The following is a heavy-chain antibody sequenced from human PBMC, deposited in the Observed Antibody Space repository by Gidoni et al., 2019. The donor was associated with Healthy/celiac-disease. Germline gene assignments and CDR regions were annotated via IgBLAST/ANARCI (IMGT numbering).Heavy chain of an antibody. CDR3: ARPYSSSSGRGYFDY. Sequence: QVQLQQWGAGLLKPSETLSLTCAVYGGSFSGSYWSWIRQPPGKGLEWIGEINHSGSTNYNPSLKSRVTISVDTSKNQFALKLSSVTAADTAVYYCARPYSSSSGRGYFDYWGQGTLVTVSS. V-gene: IGHV4-34*01. J-gene: IGHJ4*02. CDR1: GGSFSGSY. D-gene: IGHD6-6*01. CDR2: INHSGST.